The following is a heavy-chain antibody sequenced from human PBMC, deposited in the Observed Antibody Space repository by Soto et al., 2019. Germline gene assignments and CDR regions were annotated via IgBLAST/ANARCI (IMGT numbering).Heavy chain of an antibody. J-gene: IGHJ4*02. CDR3: AYSPYSSSWYYFDS. CDR1: GFTFSNYA. V-gene: IGHV3-23*01. Sequence: EVQLLESGGGLVQPGGSLRLFCAASGFTFSNYAMSWVRQAPGKGLEWVSGLGGNGYTRYYADTVKGRFTISRDNSKNTLYLQMNSLSAEDTAVYYCAYSPYSSSWYYFDSWGQGTLVTVSS. D-gene: IGHD6-13*01. CDR2: LGGNGYTR.